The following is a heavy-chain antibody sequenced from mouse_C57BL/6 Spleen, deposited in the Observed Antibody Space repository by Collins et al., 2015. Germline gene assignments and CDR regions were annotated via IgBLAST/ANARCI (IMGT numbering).Heavy chain of an antibody. CDR1: GNTFSDHT. CDR3: ARPYYGSISPFDY. CDR2: IYPRDGST. V-gene: IGHV1-78*01. J-gene: IGHJ2*01. Sequence: QVQLQQSDAELVKPGASVKISCKVSGNTFSDHTIHWMKQRPEQGLEWIGYIYPRDGSTNYNEKFKGKATLTADKSSSTACMQLNSLTSEDSAVYFCARPYYGSISPFDYWGQGTTLTVSS. D-gene: IGHD1-1*01.